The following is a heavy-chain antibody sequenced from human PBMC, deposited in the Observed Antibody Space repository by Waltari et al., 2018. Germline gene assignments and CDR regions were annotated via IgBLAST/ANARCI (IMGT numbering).Heavy chain of an antibody. CDR2: IIPIFGTT. D-gene: IGHD5-18*01. Sequence: QVQLVQSGSEVKKPGSSVKVSCKASGGTFSTYAISWVRQAPGQGLEWMGVIIPIFGTTNNAQKFQGRVTITADESTSTAYMELSSLRSEDTAIYYCARGAGYSYGYFDYWGQGTLVTVSS. V-gene: IGHV1-69*01. CDR1: GGTFSTYA. CDR3: ARGAGYSYGYFDY. J-gene: IGHJ4*02.